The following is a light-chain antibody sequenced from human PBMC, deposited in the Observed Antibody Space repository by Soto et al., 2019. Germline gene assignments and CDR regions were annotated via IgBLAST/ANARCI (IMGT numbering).Light chain of an antibody. V-gene: IGLV4-69*01. CDR2: VHTEGAH. Sequence: QLVLTQSPSASASLGASVKLTCILSSGHSRYDIAWHQQQPGKGPRFLMKVHTEGAHRKGDGMPDRFSGSSSGAERYLIISRLQSEDEADYYCQTRGTSIVVFGGGTKLTVL. CDR1: SGHSRYD. CDR3: QTRGTSIVV. J-gene: IGLJ2*01.